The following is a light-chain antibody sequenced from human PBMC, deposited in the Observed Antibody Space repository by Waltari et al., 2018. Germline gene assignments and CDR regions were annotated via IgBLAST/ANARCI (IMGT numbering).Light chain of an antibody. J-gene: IGKJ4*01. CDR2: KAS. CDR3: QQYDSFPLT. V-gene: IGKV1-5*03. CDR1: QSISSW. Sequence: DIQMTQSPSTLSASVGDRVTITCRASQSISSWLAWYQQKPGKAPKLLIYKASSLESGLPSRFSGSGSATEFTLTISHLQPDDFASYYCQQYDSFPLTFGRGTKVEIK.